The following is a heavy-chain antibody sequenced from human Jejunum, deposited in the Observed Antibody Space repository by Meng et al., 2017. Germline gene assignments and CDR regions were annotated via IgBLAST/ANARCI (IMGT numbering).Heavy chain of an antibody. D-gene: IGHD6-13*01. Sequence: WGSLRLSCAASGFSFSAYAMHWVRQAPGKGLEWVAVISYDGTNNYYADPVKGRFTISRDNSENTLYLQMNSLRTEDTAVYYCARDGVSSSVAVGNFDFWGQGTLVTVSS. CDR2: ISYDGTNN. CDR3: ARDGVSSSVAVGNFDF. CDR1: GFSFSAYA. J-gene: IGHJ4*02. V-gene: IGHV3-30*04.